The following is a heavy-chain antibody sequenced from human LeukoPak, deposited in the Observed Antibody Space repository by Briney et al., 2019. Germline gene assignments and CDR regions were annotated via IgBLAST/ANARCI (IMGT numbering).Heavy chain of an antibody. CDR1: GFTFSIYA. V-gene: IGHV3-30*18. Sequence: GGSLRLSCAASGFTFSIYAMHWVRQAPGKGLEWVALISYDGSNKYYADSVKGRFTISRDNSKNTLYLQMNSLRAEDTAVYYCAKLGGGSGDLDYWGQGTLVTVSS. CDR3: AKLGGGSGDLDY. D-gene: IGHD2-15*01. CDR2: ISYDGSNK. J-gene: IGHJ4*02.